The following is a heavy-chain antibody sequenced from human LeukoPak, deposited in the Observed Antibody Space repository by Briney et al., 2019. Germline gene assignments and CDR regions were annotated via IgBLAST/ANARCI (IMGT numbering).Heavy chain of an antibody. Sequence: SETLSLTCAVYGGSFSGYYWSWIRQPPGKGLEWIGEINHSGSTNYNPSLKSRVTIPVDTSKNQFSLKLSSVTAADTAVYYCARVHDILTGYFWINGMDVWGQGTTVTVSS. V-gene: IGHV4-34*01. CDR2: INHSGST. CDR1: GGSFSGYY. D-gene: IGHD3-9*01. J-gene: IGHJ6*02. CDR3: ARVHDILTGYFWINGMDV.